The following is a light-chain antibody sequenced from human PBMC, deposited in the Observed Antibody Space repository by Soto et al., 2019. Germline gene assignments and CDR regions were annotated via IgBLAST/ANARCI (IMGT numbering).Light chain of an antibody. V-gene: IGKV1-9*01. J-gene: IGKJ4*01. Sequence: DIQLTQSPSFLSTSVGDRVIITCRASQGINSYLSWYQQKPGRAPKLLIYAASTLQSGVPSRFSGSGSGTEFTLTISSLQPEDFGTYYCQQLNSYPLTFGGGTKVDIK. CDR2: AAS. CDR1: QGINSY. CDR3: QQLNSYPLT.